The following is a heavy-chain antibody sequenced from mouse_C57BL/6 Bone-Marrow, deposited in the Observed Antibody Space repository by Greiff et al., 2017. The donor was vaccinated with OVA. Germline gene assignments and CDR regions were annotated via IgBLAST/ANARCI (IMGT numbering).Heavy chain of an antibody. D-gene: IGHD2-3*01. CDR3: ARHGWLLRYFDY. CDR2: IYPRSGNT. Sequence: QVQLKQSGAELARPGASVKLSCKASGYTFTSYGISWVKQRTGQGLEWIGEIYPRSGNTYYNSQFPCHPTLTADKSSRTAYMELRSLTSEDSAVYFCARHGWLLRYFDYWGQGTTLTVSS. J-gene: IGHJ2*01. V-gene: IGHV1-81*01. CDR1: GYTFTSYG.